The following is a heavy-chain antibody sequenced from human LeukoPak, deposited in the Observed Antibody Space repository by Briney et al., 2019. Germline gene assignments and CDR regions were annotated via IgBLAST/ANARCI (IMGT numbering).Heavy chain of an antibody. V-gene: IGHV3-21*01. Sequence: GGSLRLSCAASGFTFSSYSMNWVRQAPGKGLEWVSSISSSSSYIYYADSVKGRFTISRDNARNSLYLQMNSLRAEDTAVYYCASQHDFWSGYYQNAFDIWGQGAMVTVSS. D-gene: IGHD3-3*01. J-gene: IGHJ3*02. CDR1: GFTFSSYS. CDR2: ISSSSSYI. CDR3: ASQHDFWSGYYQNAFDI.